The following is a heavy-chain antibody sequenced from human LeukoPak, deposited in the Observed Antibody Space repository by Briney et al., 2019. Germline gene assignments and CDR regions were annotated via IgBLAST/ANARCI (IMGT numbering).Heavy chain of an antibody. CDR3: ARAQRNLGYDFWSGYYY. CDR2: ISSSSSYI. Sequence: GGSLRLSCAASGFTFSSYSMNWVRQAPGKGLEWVSSISSSSSYIYYADSVKGRFTISRDNAKNSLYLQMNSLRAEDTAVYYCARAQRNLGYDFWSGYYYWGQGTLVTVSS. CDR1: GFTFSSYS. V-gene: IGHV3-21*01. D-gene: IGHD3-3*01. J-gene: IGHJ4*02.